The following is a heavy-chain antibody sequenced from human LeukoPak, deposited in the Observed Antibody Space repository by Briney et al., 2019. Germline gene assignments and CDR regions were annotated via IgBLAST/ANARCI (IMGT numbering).Heavy chain of an antibody. CDR3: ARGGNYYLDY. Sequence: PEGSLRLSCAVSGFTFSSAWMHWVRQAPGKGLEWVSRMNSGGTTINYADSVKGRFTIFRDNAKNTLYLQMHSLTAEDTAVYFCARGGNYYLDYWGQGTLATVSS. J-gene: IGHJ4*02. CDR2: MNSGGTTI. CDR1: GFTFSSAW. V-gene: IGHV3-74*01.